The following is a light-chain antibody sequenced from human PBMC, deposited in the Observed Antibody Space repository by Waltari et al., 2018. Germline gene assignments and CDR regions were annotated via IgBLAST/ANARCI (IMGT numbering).Light chain of an antibody. V-gene: IGKV4-1*01. CDR2: WAS. J-gene: IGKJ1*01. Sequence: DIVMTQSPDSLAVSLGERATIRCKSSQSVLYRSNTKNYLLLYQQKPGHPPKLLIYWASTREAGVPDRFSGSGFGTDFTLTINSLQAEDVAVYYCQQYYSTPWTFGQGTKVEIK. CDR3: QQYYSTPWT. CDR1: QSVLYRSNTKNY.